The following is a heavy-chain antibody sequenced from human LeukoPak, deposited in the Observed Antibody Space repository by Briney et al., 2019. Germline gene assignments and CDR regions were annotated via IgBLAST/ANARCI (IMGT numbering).Heavy chain of an antibody. CDR2: ISSSSSYI. V-gene: IGHV3-21*01. CDR1: GFTFRTYG. CDR3: ARRAGGYSHPYDY. D-gene: IGHD4-23*01. J-gene: IGHJ4*02. Sequence: PGGSLRLSCAASGFTFRTYGMNWVRQAPGKGLEWVSCISSSSSYIYYADSVKGRFTISRDNAKNSLYLQMNSLRAEDTAVYYCARRAGGYSHPYDYWGQGTLVTVSS.